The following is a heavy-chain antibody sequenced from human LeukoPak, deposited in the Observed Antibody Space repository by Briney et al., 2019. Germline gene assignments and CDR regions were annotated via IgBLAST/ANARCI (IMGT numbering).Heavy chain of an antibody. V-gene: IGHV4-38-2*02. CDR1: VDSFSNDFF. J-gene: IGHJ4*02. CDR3: ARWASISRQPGGFFDH. D-gene: IGHD3-16*01. Sequence: SETLSLTCTVSVDSFSNDFFWGWVRQPPGKELEWIGSFCLGRDTYYRPSLKSRVTISVDTSKNQFSLNLNSVTAADTAVYYCARWASISRQPGGFFDHWGQGTLVTVSS. CDR2: FCLGRDT.